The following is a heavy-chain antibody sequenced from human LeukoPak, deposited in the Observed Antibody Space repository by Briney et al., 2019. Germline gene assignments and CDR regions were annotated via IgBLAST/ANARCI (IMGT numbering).Heavy chain of an antibody. CDR2: IHYSGGT. CDR1: GASISSRNYY. J-gene: IGHJ3*02. CDR3: ARENYCNGGSCYADAFEI. D-gene: IGHD2-15*01. V-gene: IGHV4-39*07. Sequence: SETLSLTCTVSGASISSRNYYCGWIRQPPGKGLEWIADIHYSGGTYYNPALTNRVTISVDTSETQFSLKLSSVTAADTAVYFCARENYCNGGSCYADAFEIWGQGTLVTVSS.